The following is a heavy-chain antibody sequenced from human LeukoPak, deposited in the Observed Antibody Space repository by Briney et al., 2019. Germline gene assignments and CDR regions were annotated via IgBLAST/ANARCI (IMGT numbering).Heavy chain of an antibody. CDR1: GGSNSSYY. D-gene: IGHD3-10*01. V-gene: IGHV4-59*01. Sequence: SETLSLTCTVSGGSNSSYYWSWIRQPPGKGLEWIGYIYYSGGTNYNPSLKSRVTISVDTSKNQFSLKLSSVTAADTAVYYCARAMVRGVPHAFDIWGQGTMVTVSS. CDR3: ARAMVRGVPHAFDI. CDR2: IYYSGGT. J-gene: IGHJ3*02.